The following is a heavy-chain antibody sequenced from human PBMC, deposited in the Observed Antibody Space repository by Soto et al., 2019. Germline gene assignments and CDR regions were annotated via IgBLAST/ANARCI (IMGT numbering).Heavy chain of an antibody. CDR1: GFTFSSYA. V-gene: IGHV3-30-3*01. Sequence: PGGSLRLSCAASGFTFSSYAMHWVRQAPGKGLEWVAVISYDGSNKYYADSVKGRFTISRDNSKNTLYLQMNSLRAEDTAVYYCARDGLSHYGSGSYYSRYWGQGTLVTVSS. J-gene: IGHJ4*02. D-gene: IGHD3-10*01. CDR3: ARDGLSHYGSGSYYSRY. CDR2: ISYDGSNK.